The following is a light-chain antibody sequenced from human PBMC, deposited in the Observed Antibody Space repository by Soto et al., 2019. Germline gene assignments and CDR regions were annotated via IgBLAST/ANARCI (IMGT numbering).Light chain of an antibody. CDR3: QQSCNTPRT. Sequence: DIQMTQSPSSLSAFVGDRVTITCRASQTITNFLSWYQQKPGKAPRLLIYAASSLQSGVPSRFSGSGSGTDFTLTISSLQPEDFATYYCQQSCNTPRTFGQGTRWISN. CDR2: AAS. V-gene: IGKV1-39*01. CDR1: QTITNF. J-gene: IGKJ1*01.